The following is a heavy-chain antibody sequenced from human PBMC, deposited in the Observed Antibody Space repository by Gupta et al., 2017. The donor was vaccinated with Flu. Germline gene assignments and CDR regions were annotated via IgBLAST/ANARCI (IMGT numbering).Heavy chain of an antibody. CDR3: ARAPPGGYCSGGSCYTFDY. Sequence: EVQLVESGGGLVQPGGSLRLSCAASGFTFSSYWLHWVRKAPGKGLVWVSRINRDGSSTSYADSVKGRFTISRDNAKNTLYLQMNSLRAEDTAVYYCARAPPGGYCSGGSCYTFDYWGQGTLVTVSS. D-gene: IGHD2-15*01. CDR2: INRDGSST. CDR1: GFTFSSYW. J-gene: IGHJ4*02. V-gene: IGHV3-74*01.